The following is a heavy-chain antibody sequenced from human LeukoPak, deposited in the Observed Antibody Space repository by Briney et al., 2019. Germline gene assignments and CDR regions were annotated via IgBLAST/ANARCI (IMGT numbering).Heavy chain of an antibody. J-gene: IGHJ4*02. Sequence: APVKVSCKASGYSFTGYYMHWVRQAPGQGLEWMGWVSPNSGGTDYAQKFQGRVSMTRDTSISTAYLELNRLTSDDTAVYYCARGYNDILTTFYYWGQGTLVTVSS. V-gene: IGHV1-2*02. D-gene: IGHD3-9*01. CDR1: GYSFTGYY. CDR2: VSPNSGGT. CDR3: ARGYNDILTTFYY.